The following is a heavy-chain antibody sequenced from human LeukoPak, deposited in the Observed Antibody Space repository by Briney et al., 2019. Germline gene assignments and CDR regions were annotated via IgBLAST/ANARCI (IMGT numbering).Heavy chain of an antibody. CDR1: GFPFDDYG. CDR2: VSWNGAYT. Sequence: GGSLRLSCAASGFPFDDYGMSWVRLAPGKGPEWVSGVSWNGAYTEYADSVRGRFTISRDNAKKSLYLQMNSLRVDDTALCYCARRKGPYGSGTYYDSWGQGTLVSVSS. D-gene: IGHD3-10*01. V-gene: IGHV3-20*04. J-gene: IGHJ4*02. CDR3: ARRKGPYGSGTYYDS.